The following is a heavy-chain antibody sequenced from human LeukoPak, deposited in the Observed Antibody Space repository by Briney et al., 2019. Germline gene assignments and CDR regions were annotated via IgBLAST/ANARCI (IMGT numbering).Heavy chain of an antibody. D-gene: IGHD3-10*01. CDR2: ISGSGGST. J-gene: IGHJ6*03. V-gene: IGHV3-23*01. CDR1: GLTFSSYG. CDR3: AKYYGSGSSRTNHYYYYMDV. Sequence: GGSLRLSCAASGLTFSSYGMSWVRQAPGKGLEWVSAISGSGGSTYYADSVKGRFTISRDNSKNTLYLQMNSLRAEDTAVYYCAKYYGSGSSRTNHYYYYMDVWGKGTTVTISS.